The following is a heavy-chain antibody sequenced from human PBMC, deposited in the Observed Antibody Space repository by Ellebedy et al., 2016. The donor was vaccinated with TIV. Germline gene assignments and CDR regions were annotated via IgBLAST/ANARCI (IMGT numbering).Heavy chain of an antibody. V-gene: IGHV4-34*01. CDR3: ARKGNDSDVYYTNYFDN. Sequence: MPSETLSLTCAVFGGSFNDYFWTWIRQPPGKGLEWIGEVNNSGNTNYNPSLKSRVTISVGTSKNQCSLKLNSVTAADTAVYYCARKGNDSDVYYTNYFDNWGQGTLVTVSS. CDR2: VNNSGNT. D-gene: IGHD3-3*01. J-gene: IGHJ4*02. CDR1: GGSFNDYF.